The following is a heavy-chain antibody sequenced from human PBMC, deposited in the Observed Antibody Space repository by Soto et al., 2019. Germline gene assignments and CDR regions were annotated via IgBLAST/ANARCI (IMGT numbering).Heavy chain of an antibody. V-gene: IGHV4-59*01. CDR1: GGSISSYY. D-gene: IGHD3-22*01. CDR3: ARAHFIKYYYDSSGYFHFNY. J-gene: IGHJ4*02. Sequence: QVQLQESGPGLVKPSETLSLTCTVSGGSISSYYWSWIRQPPGKGLEWIGYIYYSGSTNYNPSLKSRVTISLDTSKNHFSLKLSSVTAADTAVYYCARAHFIKYYYDSSGYFHFNYWGQGTLVTVS. CDR2: IYYSGST.